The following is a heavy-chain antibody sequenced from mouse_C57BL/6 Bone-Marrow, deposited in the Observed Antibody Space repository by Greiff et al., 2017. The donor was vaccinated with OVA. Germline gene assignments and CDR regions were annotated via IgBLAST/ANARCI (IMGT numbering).Heavy chain of an antibody. V-gene: IGHV5-17*01. CDR2: ISSGSSTI. CDR3: ARPATGTFAY. Sequence: EVKLMESGGGLVKPGGSLKLSCAASGFTFSDYGMHWVRQAPDKGLEWVAYISSGSSTIYYADTVKGRFTISRDNAKNTLFLQMTSLRSEDTAMYYCARPATGTFAYWGQGTLVTVSA. CDR1: GFTFSDYG. D-gene: IGHD4-1*02. J-gene: IGHJ3*01.